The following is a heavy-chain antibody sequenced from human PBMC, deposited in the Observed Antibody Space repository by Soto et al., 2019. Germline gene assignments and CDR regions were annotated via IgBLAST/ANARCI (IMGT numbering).Heavy chain of an antibody. CDR2: IIPIFGTA. V-gene: IGHV1-69*13. D-gene: IGHD4-17*01. CDR1: GGTFSSYA. J-gene: IGHJ4*02. CDR3: ARAARHDYGDYDPSFDY. Sequence: ASVKVSCKACGGTFSSYAISWVRQAPGQGLEWMGGIIPIFGTANYAQKFQGRVTITADESTSTAYMELSSLRSEDTAVYYCARAARHDYGDYDPSFDYWGQGTLVTVSS.